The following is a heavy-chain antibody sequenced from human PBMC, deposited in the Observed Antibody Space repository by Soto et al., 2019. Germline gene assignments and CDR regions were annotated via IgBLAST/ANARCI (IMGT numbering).Heavy chain of an antibody. CDR3: AKGSRMWTPDY. J-gene: IGHJ4*02. V-gene: IGHV1-3*01. D-gene: IGHD2-21*01. CDR1: GYTFTDYS. Sequence: QVQLVQSGAEVKKTGASVRVSCKTSGYTFTDYSIHWVRQAPGQPLEWLGWIAAGNGNTRFSQKFQGRVTITRDTSATTAYMEVTSLRSEDTAVYFCAKGSRMWTPDYWGQGTLVTVSS. CDR2: IAAGNGNT.